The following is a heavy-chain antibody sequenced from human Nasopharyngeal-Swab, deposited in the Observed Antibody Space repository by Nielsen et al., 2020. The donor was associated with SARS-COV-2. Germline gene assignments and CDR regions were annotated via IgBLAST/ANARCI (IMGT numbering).Heavy chain of an antibody. Sequence: SETLSLTCTVSGGSISSSSYYWSWIRQPPGKGLEWIGEIVHSGSTNYNPSLKSRVTISVDTSKNQFSLKLSSVTAADTAVYYCARGRLRRYYDYVWGNYRSDVFDIWGQGTMVSVSS. D-gene: IGHD3-16*02. CDR2: IVHSGST. V-gene: IGHV4-39*07. CDR3: ARGRLRRYYDYVWGNYRSDVFDI. J-gene: IGHJ3*02. CDR1: GGSISSSSYY.